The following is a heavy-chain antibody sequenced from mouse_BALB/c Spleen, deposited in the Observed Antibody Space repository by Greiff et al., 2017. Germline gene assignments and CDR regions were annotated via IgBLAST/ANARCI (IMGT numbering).Heavy chain of an antibody. CDR3: ARDEYGNYWFAY. D-gene: IGHD2-10*02. CDR2: ISSGGSYT. J-gene: IGHJ3*01. V-gene: IGHV5-9-4*01. Sequence: EVMLVESGGGLVKPGGSLKLSCAASGFTFSSYAMSWVRQSPEKRLEWVAEISSGGSYTYYPDTVTGRFTISRDNAKNTLYLEMSSLRSEDTAMYYCARDEYGNYWFAYWGQGTLVTVSA. CDR1: GFTFSSYA.